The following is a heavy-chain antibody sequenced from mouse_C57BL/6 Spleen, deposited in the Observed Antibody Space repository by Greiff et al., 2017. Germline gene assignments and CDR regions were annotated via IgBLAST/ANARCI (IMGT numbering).Heavy chain of an antibody. CDR1: GYTFTSYW. D-gene: IGHD2-4*01. V-gene: IGHV1-61*01. CDR3: ARLYYDYDEGFAY. CDR2: IYPSDSET. Sequence: QVQLKQPGAELVRPGSSVKLSCKASGYTFTSYWMDWVKQRPGQGLEWIGNIYPSDSETHYNQKFKDKATLTVDKSSSTAYMQLSSLTSEDSAVYYCARLYYDYDEGFAYWGQGTLVTVSA. J-gene: IGHJ3*01.